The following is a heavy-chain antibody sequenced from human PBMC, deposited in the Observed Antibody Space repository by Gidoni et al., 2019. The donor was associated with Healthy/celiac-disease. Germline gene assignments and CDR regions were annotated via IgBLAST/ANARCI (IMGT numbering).Heavy chain of an antibody. CDR1: GGSISSGGYY. J-gene: IGHJ5*02. Sequence: QVQLQESGPGLVKPSQTLSLTCTVSGGSISSGGYYWSWIRQHPGKGLEWIGYIYYSGSTYYNPSLKSLVTISVDTSKNQFSLKLSSVTAADTAVYYCARTHSDGAKDVPYWFDPWGQGTLVTVSS. CDR3: ARTHSDGAKDVPYWFDP. CDR2: IYYSGST. V-gene: IGHV4-31*01.